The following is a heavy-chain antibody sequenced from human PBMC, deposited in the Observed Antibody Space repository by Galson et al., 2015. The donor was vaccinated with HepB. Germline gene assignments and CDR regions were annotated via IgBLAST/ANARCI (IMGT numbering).Heavy chain of an antibody. J-gene: IGHJ6*03. CDR2: IKSKTDGGTT. CDR1: GFTFSNAW. Sequence: SLRLSCAASGFTFSNAWMNWVRQAPGKGLEWVGRIKSKTDGGTTDYAAPVKGRFTTSRDDSKNTLYLQMNSLKTEDTAVYYCTTDRDPMAARLHYYYYYMDVWGKGTTVTVSS. D-gene: IGHD6-6*01. CDR3: TTDRDPMAARLHYYYYYMDV. V-gene: IGHV3-15*07.